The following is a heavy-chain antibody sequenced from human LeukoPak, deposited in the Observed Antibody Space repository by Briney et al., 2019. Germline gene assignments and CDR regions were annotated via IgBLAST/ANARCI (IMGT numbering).Heavy chain of an antibody. CDR1: GFNFARSE. V-gene: IGHV3-48*03. D-gene: IGHD2-21*01. J-gene: IGHJ2*01. CDR3: ARAGDKGTANWYFDL. Sequence: PGGSLRLSCAAAGFNFARSEMNWVRQAPGKGPEWISSSSMYYADSVKGRFTISRENAKQTLYLQMNSLRPEDTAVYYCARAGDKGTANWYFDLWGRGTLVTVSS. CDR2: SSM.